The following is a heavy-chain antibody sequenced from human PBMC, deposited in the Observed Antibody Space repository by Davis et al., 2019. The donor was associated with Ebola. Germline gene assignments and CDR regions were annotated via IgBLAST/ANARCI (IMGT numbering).Heavy chain of an antibody. CDR3: ARDGSGRPWTY. CDR2: IYFSGST. J-gene: IGHJ4*02. Sequence: ETLSLTCSVSGGSISSSSYYWGWIRQPPGKGLEWIGSIYFSGSTNYNPSLNSRVTISVDTSKNQFSLKLNSVTAADTAVYFCARDGSGRPWTYWGQGALVTVSS. CDR1: GGSISSSSYY. D-gene: IGHD3/OR15-3a*01. V-gene: IGHV4-39*07.